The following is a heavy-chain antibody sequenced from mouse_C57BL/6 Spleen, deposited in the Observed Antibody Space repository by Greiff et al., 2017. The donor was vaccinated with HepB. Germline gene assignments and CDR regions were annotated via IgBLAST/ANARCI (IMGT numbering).Heavy chain of an antibody. CDR2: IDPENGDT. J-gene: IGHJ4*01. CDR3: TSNYVGYAMDY. Sequence: VQLKQSGAELVRPGASVKLSCTASGFNIKDDYMHWVKQRPEQGLEWIGWIDPENGDTEYASKFQGKATITADTSSNTAYLQLSSLTSEDTAVYYCTSNYVGYAMDYWGQGTSVTVSS. V-gene: IGHV14-4*01. D-gene: IGHD2-1*01. CDR1: GFNIKDDY.